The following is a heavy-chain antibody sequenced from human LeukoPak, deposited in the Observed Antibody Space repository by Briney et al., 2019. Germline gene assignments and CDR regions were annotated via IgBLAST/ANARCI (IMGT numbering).Heavy chain of an antibody. CDR1: GFTFSSYG. Sequence: GGSLRLSCAASGFTFSSYGMHWVRQAPGKGLEWVAVISYDGSNKYYADSVKGRFTISRDNSKNTLYLQMNSLRAEDTAVYYCAKDHSSGWCWGQGTLVTVSS. V-gene: IGHV3-30*18. CDR2: ISYDGSNK. J-gene: IGHJ4*02. CDR3: AKDHSSGWC. D-gene: IGHD6-19*01.